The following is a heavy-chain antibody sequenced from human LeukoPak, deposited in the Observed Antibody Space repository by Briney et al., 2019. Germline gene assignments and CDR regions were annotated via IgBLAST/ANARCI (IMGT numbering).Heavy chain of an antibody. V-gene: IGHV3-74*01. D-gene: IGHD3-10*01. CDR3: ARDWSYYYGSGSYN. Sequence: GGSLRLSCAASGFTFSSNAMSWVRQAPGKGLVWVSRINSDGSSTSYADSVKGRFTISRDNAKNTLYLQMNSLRAEDTAVYYCARDWSYYYGSGSYNWGQGTLVTVSS. CDR2: INSDGSST. CDR1: GFTFSSNA. J-gene: IGHJ4*02.